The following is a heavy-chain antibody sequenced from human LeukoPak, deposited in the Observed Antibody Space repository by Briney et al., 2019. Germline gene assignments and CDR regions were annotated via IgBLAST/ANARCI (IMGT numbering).Heavy chain of an antibody. Sequence: SETLSLTCAVYGGSFSGYYWSWIRQPPGKGLEWIGEINHSGSTNYNPSLKSRVTISVDTSKNQFSLKLSSVTAADTAVNYCAREYYDSSGYYYPRDDAFDIWGQGTMVTVSS. J-gene: IGHJ3*02. CDR2: INHSGST. CDR1: GGSFSGYY. V-gene: IGHV4-34*01. D-gene: IGHD3-22*01. CDR3: AREYYDSSGYYYPRDDAFDI.